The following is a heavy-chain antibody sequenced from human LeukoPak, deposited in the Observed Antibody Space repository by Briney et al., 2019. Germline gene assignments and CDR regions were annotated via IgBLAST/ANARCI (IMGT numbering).Heavy chain of an antibody. CDR3: AKLFESGTYNNFFHY. J-gene: IGHJ4*02. V-gene: IGHV3-66*01. Sequence: GGSLRLSCAGSGFTVSSYYMSWVRQAPGKGLEWISVIYNGGSTHYADSVKGRFASSRDNSKNTLYLQMNSLRPEDTAIYYCAKLFESGTYNNFFHYWGQGTLVTVFS. D-gene: IGHD3-10*01. CDR1: GFTVSSYY. CDR2: IYNGGST.